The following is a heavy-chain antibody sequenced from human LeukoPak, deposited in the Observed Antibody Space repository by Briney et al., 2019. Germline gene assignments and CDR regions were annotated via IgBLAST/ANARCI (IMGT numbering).Heavy chain of an antibody. D-gene: IGHD2-15*01. Sequence: SGTLSLTCTISGGSISSGSYYWSWIRQPAGKGLEWIGEINHSGSTNYNPSLKSRVTMSVDTSKNQFSLKLSSVTAADTAVYYCARGLVARYDAFDIWGQGTMVTVSS. CDR1: GGSISSGSYY. CDR2: INHSGST. CDR3: ARGLVARYDAFDI. J-gene: IGHJ3*02. V-gene: IGHV4-61*10.